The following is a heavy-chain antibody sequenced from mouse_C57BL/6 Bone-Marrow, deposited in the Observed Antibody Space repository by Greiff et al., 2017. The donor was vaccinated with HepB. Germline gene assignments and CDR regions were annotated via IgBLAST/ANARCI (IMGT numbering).Heavy chain of an antibody. D-gene: IGHD1-1*01. J-gene: IGHJ4*01. V-gene: IGHV5-12*01. Sequence: DVQLVESGGGLVQPGGSLKLSCAASGFTFSDYYMYWVRQTPEKRLEWVAYISNGGGSTYYPDTVKGRFTISRDNAKNTLYLQMSRLKSEDTAMYYCARDGSSDYYAMDYWGQGTSVTVSS. CDR3: ARDGSSDYYAMDY. CDR1: GFTFSDYY. CDR2: ISNGGGST.